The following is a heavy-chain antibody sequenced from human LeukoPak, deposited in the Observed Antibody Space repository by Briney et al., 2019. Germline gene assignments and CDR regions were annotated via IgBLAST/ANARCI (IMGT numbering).Heavy chain of an antibody. J-gene: IGHJ4*02. CDR3: AGRRSSGWYAY. D-gene: IGHD6-19*01. CDR2: IYDSGTT. Sequence: GGSLRLSCATSGFTVSSNYMSWVRQAPGTGLEWVSVIYDSGTTYYADSVKGRFLIFRDTSKNTVDLQMNSLRVEDTAVYYCAGRRSSGWYAYWGQGTLVTVSS. V-gene: IGHV3-53*01. CDR1: GFTVSSNY.